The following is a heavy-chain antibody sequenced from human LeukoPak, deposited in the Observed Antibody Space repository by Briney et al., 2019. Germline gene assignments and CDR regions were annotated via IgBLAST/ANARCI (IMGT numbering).Heavy chain of an antibody. J-gene: IGHJ4*02. CDR1: GGSISSSSYY. CDR2: IYYSGTA. CDR3: ARGRKWELLN. Sequence: PSETLSLTCTVSGGSISSSSYYWGWIRQPPGKGLEWIGSIYYSGTAYPDPSLKSRVTISVDTSKNQFSLRLTSVTAADTAVYYCARGRKWELLNWGQGTVVTVSS. V-gene: IGHV4-39*01. D-gene: IGHD1-26*01.